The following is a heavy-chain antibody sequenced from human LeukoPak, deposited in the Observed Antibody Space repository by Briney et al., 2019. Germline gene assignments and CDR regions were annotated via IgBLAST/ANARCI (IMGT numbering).Heavy chain of an antibody. V-gene: IGHV4-39*07. J-gene: IGHJ3*02. CDR2: IFYSGST. Sequence: SETLSLTCTVSGGSISTSNYYWGWIRQPPGKGLEWIGNIFYSGSTYYSPSLRSRVTISLYTSRNQFSLKLNSVTAADTAVYYCAKSNGYGLADIWGQGTMVTVSS. D-gene: IGHD6-13*01. CDR3: AKSNGYGLADI. CDR1: GGSISTSNYY.